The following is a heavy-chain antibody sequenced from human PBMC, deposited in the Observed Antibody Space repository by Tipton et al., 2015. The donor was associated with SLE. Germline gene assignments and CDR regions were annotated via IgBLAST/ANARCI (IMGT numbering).Heavy chain of an antibody. CDR3: ARDIGDSRGH. Sequence: LRLSCAASGFTFSSYWMSWVRQAPGKGLEWIGEINHSGSTNYNPSLKSRVTISVDTSKNQFSLKLSSVTAADTAVYYCARDIGDSRGHWGQGTLVTVAS. J-gene: IGHJ4*02. CDR1: GFTFSSYW. V-gene: IGHV4-34*01. CDR2: INHSGST. D-gene: IGHD3-22*01.